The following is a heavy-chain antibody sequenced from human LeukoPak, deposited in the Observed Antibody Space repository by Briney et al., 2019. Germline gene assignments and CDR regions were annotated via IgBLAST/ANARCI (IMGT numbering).Heavy chain of an antibody. CDR1: GYTFTSYD. CDR2: MNPNSGNT. V-gene: IGHV1-8*01. Sequence: ASVQVSCKASGYTFTSYDINWVRQATGQGLEWMGWMNPNSGNTGYAQKFQGRVTMTRNTSISTAYMELSSLRSEDTAVYYCARNFGFLEWSQSYYYYYMDVWGKGTTVTVSS. J-gene: IGHJ6*03. CDR3: ARNFGFLEWSQSYYYYYMDV. D-gene: IGHD3-3*01.